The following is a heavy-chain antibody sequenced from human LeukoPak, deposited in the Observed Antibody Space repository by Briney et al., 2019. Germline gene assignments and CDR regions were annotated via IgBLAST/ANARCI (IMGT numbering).Heavy chain of an antibody. J-gene: IGHJ4*02. Sequence: GGSLRLSCAASGFTFSSYAMSWVRQAPGKGLEWVSTISGSGGSTYYADSVKGRFTISRDNSKNTLYLQMNSMGAEDTAVYYCAKVIGRGSSSSGKSGSDYWGQGTLVTVSS. CDR3: AKVIGRGSSSSGKSGSDY. D-gene: IGHD6-6*01. CDR2: ISGSGGST. V-gene: IGHV3-23*01. CDR1: GFTFSSYA.